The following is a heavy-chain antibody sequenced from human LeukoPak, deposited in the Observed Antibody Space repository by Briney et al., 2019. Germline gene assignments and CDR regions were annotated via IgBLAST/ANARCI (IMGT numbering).Heavy chain of an antibody. CDR2: ISASDDST. J-gene: IGHJ4*02. CDR3: AREYYDFWSGYPLDY. D-gene: IGHD3-3*01. CDR1: GFTFSSYV. Sequence: AGGSLRLSCAVSGFTFSSYVMTWVRQAPGKGLEWVSGISASDDSTYYAASVKGRFTISRDNAKNSLYLQMNSLRAEETAVYYCAREYYDFWSGYPLDYWGQGTLVTVSS. V-gene: IGHV3-23*01.